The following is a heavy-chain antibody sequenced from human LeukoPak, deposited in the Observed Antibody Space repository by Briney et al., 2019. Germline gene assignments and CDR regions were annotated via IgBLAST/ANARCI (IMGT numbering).Heavy chain of an antibody. J-gene: IGHJ6*03. CDR3: ARRWNYGRNYYIDV. Sequence: SSETLSLTCAVYGGSFSNYYWNWIRQPPGKGLEWLGEINDNGRANYNPSLMSRVTVSVGTSKNQFSLRLTSVTATDTAVYYCARRWNYGRNYYIDVWGKGATVSVSS. CDR2: INDNGRA. CDR1: GGSFSNYY. V-gene: IGHV4-34*01. D-gene: IGHD1-7*01.